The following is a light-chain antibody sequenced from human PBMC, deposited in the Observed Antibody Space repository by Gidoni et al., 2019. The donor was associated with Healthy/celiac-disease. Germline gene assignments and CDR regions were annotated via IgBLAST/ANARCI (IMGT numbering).Light chain of an antibody. CDR1: QSLLHSNGYNY. Sequence: DIVMTQSPLSLPVTPGEPASISCRSSQSLLHSNGYNYLDWYLQKPGKSPQLLIYLVSNRASGVPDRLSGSGSGTDFTLKISRVEAEDVGVYYCMQALQTPLTFGGXTKVEIK. CDR3: MQALQTPLT. V-gene: IGKV2-28*01. J-gene: IGKJ4*01. CDR2: LVS.